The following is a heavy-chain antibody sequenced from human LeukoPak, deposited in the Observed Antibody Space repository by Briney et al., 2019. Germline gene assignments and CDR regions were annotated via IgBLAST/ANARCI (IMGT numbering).Heavy chain of an antibody. CDR3: ARTSEQDCGGDCYSDDFDI. Sequence: SETLSLTCTVSGDSISNHYWSWIRQPPGKGLEWIGFIYTRGSTNYNPSLKSRVTMSGDTSKNKVSLTLTSVTAAGTAVYYCARTSEQDCGGDCYSDDFDIWGQGTMVTVSS. CDR2: IYTRGST. V-gene: IGHV4-4*09. J-gene: IGHJ3*02. CDR1: GDSISNHY. D-gene: IGHD2-21*02.